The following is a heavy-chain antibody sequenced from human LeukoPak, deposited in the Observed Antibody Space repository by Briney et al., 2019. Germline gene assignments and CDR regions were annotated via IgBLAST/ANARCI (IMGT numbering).Heavy chain of an antibody. CDR3: ARSTVTTPFDY. Sequence: GGSLRLSCAASGFTFSRYSMHWVRQAPGKGLEYVSAISSNGGSTYYANSVKGRFTISRDNSKNTLYLQMNSLRAEDTAVYYCARSTVTTPFDYWGQGTLVTVSS. CDR2: ISSNGGST. J-gene: IGHJ4*02. CDR1: GFTFSRYS. V-gene: IGHV3-64*01. D-gene: IGHD4-17*01.